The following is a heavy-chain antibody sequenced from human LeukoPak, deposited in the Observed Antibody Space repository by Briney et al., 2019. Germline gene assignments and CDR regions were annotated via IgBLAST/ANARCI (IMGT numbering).Heavy chain of an antibody. CDR3: ARAISSSWYEYYFDY. V-gene: IGHV3-48*03. CDR1: GFTFSSYE. CDR2: ISTTGSSI. Sequence: GGSLRLSCAASGFTFSSYEMNWVRQAPGKGLEWVSYISTTGSSIYYADSVKGRFTISRDNVKNLLYLQMNSLRAEDTAVYYCARAISSSWYEYYFDYWGQGTLVTVSS. J-gene: IGHJ4*02. D-gene: IGHD6-13*01.